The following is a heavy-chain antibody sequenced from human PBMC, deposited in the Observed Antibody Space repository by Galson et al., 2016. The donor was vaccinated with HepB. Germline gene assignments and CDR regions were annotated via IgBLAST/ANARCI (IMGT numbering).Heavy chain of an antibody. Sequence: SLRLSCAASGFTFSRNGMHWVRQAPGKGLEWVAVILYDGSNKYYADSVKGRFTISRDNSKKMLYLQMNSLRAEDTAVYYVARGLEYSSSPTGQFDYWGQGTLVTVSS. V-gene: IGHV3-33*05. CDR3: ARGLEYSSSPTGQFDY. J-gene: IGHJ4*02. CDR2: ILYDGSNK. CDR1: GFTFSRNG. D-gene: IGHD6-6*01.